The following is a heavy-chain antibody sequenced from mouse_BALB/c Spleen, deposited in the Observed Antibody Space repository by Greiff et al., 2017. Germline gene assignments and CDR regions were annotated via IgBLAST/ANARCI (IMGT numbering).Heavy chain of an antibody. D-gene: IGHD2-14*01. J-gene: IGHJ3*01. CDR3: AGDRYDEAY. Sequence: EVQGVESGPGLVKPSQSLSLTCTVTGYSITSDYAWNWIRQFPGNKLEWMGYISYSGSTSYNPSLKSRISITRDTSKNQFFLQLNSVTTEDTATYYCAGDRYDEAYWGQGTLVTVSA. CDR1: GYSITSDYA. CDR2: ISYSGST. V-gene: IGHV3-2*02.